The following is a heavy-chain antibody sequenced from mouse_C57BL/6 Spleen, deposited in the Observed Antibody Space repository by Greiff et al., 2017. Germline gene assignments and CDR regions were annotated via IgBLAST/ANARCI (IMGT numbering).Heavy chain of an antibody. Sequence: QVQLQQPGAELVRPGSSVKLSCKASGYTFTSYWMHWVKQRPIQGLEWIGNIDPSDSETHYNQKFKDKATLTVDKSSSTAYMQLSSLTSEDSAVYYSAREAAQASWFAYWGQGTLVTVSA. CDR3: AREAAQASWFAY. CDR1: GYTFTSYW. J-gene: IGHJ3*01. V-gene: IGHV1-52*01. D-gene: IGHD3-2*02. CDR2: IDPSDSET.